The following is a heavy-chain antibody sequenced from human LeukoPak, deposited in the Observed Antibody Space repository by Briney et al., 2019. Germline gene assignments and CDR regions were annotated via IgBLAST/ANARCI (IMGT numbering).Heavy chain of an antibody. V-gene: IGHV4-34*01. CDR3: ARLPLWFGELFRAFDI. J-gene: IGHJ3*02. CDR2: INHSGST. D-gene: IGHD3-10*01. Sequence: PSETLSLTCAVYGGSFSDYYWSWIRQPPGKGLEWIGEINHSGSTNYNPSLKSRVTISVDTSKNQFSLKLSSVTAADTAVYYCARLPLWFGELFRAFDIWGQGTMVTVSS. CDR1: GGSFSDYY.